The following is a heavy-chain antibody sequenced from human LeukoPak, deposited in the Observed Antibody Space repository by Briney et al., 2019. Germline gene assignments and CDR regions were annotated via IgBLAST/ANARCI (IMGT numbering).Heavy chain of an antibody. CDR1: GYPFTGYY. CDR3: ARAHLVAARPGYYYYGMDV. CDR2: INPNSGGT. J-gene: IGHJ6*02. Sequence: ASVKVSCKASGYPFTGYYMHWVRQAPGQGLEWMGWINPNSGGTNYAQKFQGRVTMTRDTSISTAYMELSRLRSDDTAVYYCARAHLVAARPGYYYYGMDVWAKGPRSPSP. V-gene: IGHV1-2*02. D-gene: IGHD6-6*01.